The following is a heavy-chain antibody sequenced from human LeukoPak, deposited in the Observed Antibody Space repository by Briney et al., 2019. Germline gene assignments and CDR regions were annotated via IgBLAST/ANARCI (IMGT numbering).Heavy chain of an antibody. CDR3: ATSRDGVYGSGSLMPYPDAFDI. V-gene: IGHV4-39*07. D-gene: IGHD3-10*01. J-gene: IGHJ3*02. CDR1: GGSISSSAYY. CDR2: IYYSGNT. Sequence: PSETLSLTCSVSGGSISSSAYYWGWIRQPPGQGLEWIGSIYYSGNTYYNPSLKSRVTISVDTSKNQFSLKLSSVTAADTAVYYCATSRDGVYGSGSLMPYPDAFDIWGQGTMVTVSS.